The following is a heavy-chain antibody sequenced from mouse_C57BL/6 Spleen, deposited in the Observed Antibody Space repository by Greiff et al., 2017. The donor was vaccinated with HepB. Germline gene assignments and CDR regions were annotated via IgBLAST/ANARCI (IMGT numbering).Heavy chain of an antibody. J-gene: IGHJ2*01. D-gene: IGHD1-1*01. V-gene: IGHV3-6*01. CDR2: ISYDGSN. CDR1: GYSITSGYY. Sequence: VQLKESGPGLVKPSQSLSLTCSVTGYSITSGYYWNWIRQFPGNKLEWMGYISYDGSNNYNPSLKNRISITRDTSKNQFFLKLNSVTTEDTATYYCARGATTVGDYWGQGTTLTVSS. CDR3: ARGATTVGDY.